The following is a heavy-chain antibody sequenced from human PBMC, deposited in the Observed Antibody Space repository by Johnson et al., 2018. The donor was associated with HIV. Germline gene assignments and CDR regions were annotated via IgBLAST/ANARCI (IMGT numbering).Heavy chain of an antibody. CDR1: GFTFSSYA. CDR2: ISYDGSNK. V-gene: IGHV3-30-3*01. D-gene: IGHD3-3*01. J-gene: IGHJ3*02. Sequence: VQLVESGGGVVQPGRSLRLSCAASGFTFSSYAMHWVRQAPGKGLEWVAVISYDGSNKYYADSVKGRFTISRDNSKNTLYLQMNSLRAEDTAVYYCAKDVLQFRRGAFDIWGQGTMVTVSS. CDR3: AKDVLQFRRGAFDI.